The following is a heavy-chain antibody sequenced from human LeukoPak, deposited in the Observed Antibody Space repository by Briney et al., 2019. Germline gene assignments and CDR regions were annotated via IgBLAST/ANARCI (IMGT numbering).Heavy chain of an antibody. V-gene: IGHV1-69*04. CDR2: IIPIFGIA. CDR3: ARATGAFDI. D-gene: IGHD5-24*01. Sequence: GASVKVSCKASGGTFSSYAINWVRQAPGQGLEWMGRIIPIFGIASYAQKFQGRVTITADKSTSTAYMELSSLRSEDTAVYYCARATGAFDIWGQGTMVTVSS. J-gene: IGHJ3*02. CDR1: GGTFSSYA.